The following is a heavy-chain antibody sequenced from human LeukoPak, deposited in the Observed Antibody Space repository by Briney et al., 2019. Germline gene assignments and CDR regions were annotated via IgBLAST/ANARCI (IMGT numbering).Heavy chain of an antibody. D-gene: IGHD3-22*01. CDR2: ISSSGSTI. V-gene: IGHV3-11*01. J-gene: IGHJ5*02. CDR1: GFTFSDYY. CDR3: ARLAGAYYYDSSGYPDRAARFDP. Sequence: PGGSLRLSCAASGFTFSDYYMSWIRQAPGKGLEWVSYISSSGSTIYYADSVKGRFTISRDNAKSSLYLQMNSLRAEDTAVYYCARLAGAYYYDSSGYPDRAARFDPWGQGTLVTVSS.